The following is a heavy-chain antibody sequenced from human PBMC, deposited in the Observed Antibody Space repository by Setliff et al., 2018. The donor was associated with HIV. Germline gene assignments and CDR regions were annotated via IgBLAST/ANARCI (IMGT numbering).Heavy chain of an antibody. CDR2: INHSGST. CDR1: GGSFSGYY. V-gene: IGHV4-34*01. Sequence: SETLSLTCAVYGGSFSGYYWSWIRQPPGKGLEWIGEINHSGSTNYNMSLWSHVTISLDASRNQFSLELISVTAADTAVYYCAGGPGTTSIDYWAQGTQVTVSS. CDR3: AGGPGTTSIDY. D-gene: IGHD1-26*01. J-gene: IGHJ4*02.